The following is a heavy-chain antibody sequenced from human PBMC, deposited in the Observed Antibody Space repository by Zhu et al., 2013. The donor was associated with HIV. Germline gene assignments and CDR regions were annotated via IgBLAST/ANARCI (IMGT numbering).Heavy chain of an antibody. J-gene: IGHJ6*02. D-gene: IGHD5-18*01. CDR1: GYTFTSYY. CDR2: IDPSGGST. Sequence: QVQLVQSGAEVKKPGASVKVSCKASGYTFTSYYMHWVRQAPGQGLEWMGIIDPSGGSTSYAQKFQGRVTMTRDTSTSTVYMELSSLRSEDTAVYYCARVDTAMPRGPYYYGMDVWGQGTTVTVSS. V-gene: IGHV1-46*03. CDR3: ARVDTAMPRGPYYYGMDV.